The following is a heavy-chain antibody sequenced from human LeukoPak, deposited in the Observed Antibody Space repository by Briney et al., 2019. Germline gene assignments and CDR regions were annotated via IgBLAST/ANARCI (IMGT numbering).Heavy chain of an antibody. Sequence: GGSLRLSCAASGFTFNSWMTWVRQAPGKGLEWVASMIGDGSEIHYVDSVKGRFTISRDNAKNSLYLQMNSLRAEDTAVYYCAELGITMIGGVWGKGTTVTISS. CDR2: MIGDGSEI. V-gene: IGHV3-7*01. CDR1: GFTFNSW. D-gene: IGHD3-10*02. J-gene: IGHJ6*04. CDR3: AELGITMIGGV.